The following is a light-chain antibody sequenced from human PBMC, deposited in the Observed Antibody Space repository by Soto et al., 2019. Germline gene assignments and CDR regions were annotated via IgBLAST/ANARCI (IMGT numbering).Light chain of an antibody. CDR1: QSVISY. V-gene: IGKV3-11*01. CDR2: AAS. Sequence: EVVLTQSPATLSLSPGESATLSCRASQSVISYLAWYQQKPGQAPRLLIYAASNRATGIPARFSGSGSGTVFTLTISSLEPEDFAVYYCQQRYNWPPITFGQGTRLEIK. CDR3: QQRYNWPPIT. J-gene: IGKJ5*01.